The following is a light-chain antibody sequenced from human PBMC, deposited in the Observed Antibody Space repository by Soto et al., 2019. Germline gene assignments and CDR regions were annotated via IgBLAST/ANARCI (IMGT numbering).Light chain of an antibody. CDR2: EVN. CDR3: SSYTSSNTLEV. V-gene: IGLV2-14*01. J-gene: IGLJ1*01. CDR1: SRDVGGSNY. Sequence: LVQPASVSGSPGQSITISCTGTSRDVGGSNYVSWYQHHPHRAPKLLIYEVNYRPSGVSSRFSGSKSGNTASLTISGLQAEDEADYYCSSYTSSNTLEVFGVGTKVTVL.